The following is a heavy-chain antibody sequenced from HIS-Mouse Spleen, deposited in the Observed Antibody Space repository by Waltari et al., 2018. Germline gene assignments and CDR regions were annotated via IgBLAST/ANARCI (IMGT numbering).Heavy chain of an antibody. CDR1: GGSISSSSYY. V-gene: IGHV4-39*07. J-gene: IGHJ2*01. Sequence: QLQLQESGPGLVKPSETLSLTCTVSGGSISSSSYYWGWIRQPPGKGLEWMGSIHYSGGTYYNPSLKSRVPISVDTSKNQFSLKLSSVTAADTAVYYCAREIPYSSSWYDWYFDLWGRGTLVTVSS. CDR3: AREIPYSSSWYDWYFDL. D-gene: IGHD6-13*01. CDR2: IHYSGGT.